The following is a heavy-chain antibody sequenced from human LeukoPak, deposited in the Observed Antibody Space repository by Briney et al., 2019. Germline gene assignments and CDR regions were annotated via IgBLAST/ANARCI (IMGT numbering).Heavy chain of an antibody. CDR3: AKAPTVTTKGSLDY. D-gene: IGHD4-17*01. CDR2: ISGGGGST. V-gene: IGHV3-23*01. Sequence: GGSLRLSCAASGFTFSSYAMSWVRQAPGKGLEWVSAISGGGGSTYYADSVKGRFTISRDDSKNTLYLQMNSLRAEDTAVYYCAKAPTVTTKGSLDYWGQGTLVTVSS. J-gene: IGHJ4*02. CDR1: GFTFSSYA.